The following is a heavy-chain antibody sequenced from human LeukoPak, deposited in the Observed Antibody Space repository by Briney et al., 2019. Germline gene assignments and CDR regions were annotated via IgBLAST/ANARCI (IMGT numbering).Heavy chain of an antibody. J-gene: IGHJ4*02. Sequence: GGSLRLSCAASGFTFSSYSMNWVRQAPGKGLEWVSSISSSSSHIYYADSVKGRFTISRDNAKNSLYLQMNSLRAEDTAVYYCARGRGLPGPLDYWGQGTQVTVSS. CDR2: ISSSSSHI. V-gene: IGHV3-21*01. D-gene: IGHD3-10*01. CDR3: ARGRGLPGPLDY. CDR1: GFTFSSYS.